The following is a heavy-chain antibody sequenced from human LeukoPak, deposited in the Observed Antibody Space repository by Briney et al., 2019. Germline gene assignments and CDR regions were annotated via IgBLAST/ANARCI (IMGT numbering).Heavy chain of an antibody. V-gene: IGHV3-7*03. CDR1: GFAFSDSW. Sequence: GGSLRLSCAPSGFAFSDSWMSWVRQAPGKGLEWVASIQQNGIEKYYVDSVKGRFTISRDNAKNSLDLQMNSLTAEDTAVYYCARDRDGKDYWGQGTLVTVSS. J-gene: IGHJ4*02. CDR2: IQQNGIEK. CDR3: ARDRDGKDY. D-gene: IGHD1-1*01.